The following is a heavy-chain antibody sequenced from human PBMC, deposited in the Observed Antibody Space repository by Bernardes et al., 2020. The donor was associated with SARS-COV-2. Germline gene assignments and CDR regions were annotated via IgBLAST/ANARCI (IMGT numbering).Heavy chain of an antibody. V-gene: IGHV3-23*01. CDR1: GFAFRSYA. CDR2: ISGSGAGP. D-gene: IGHD3-10*01. CDR3: AKSLNYYGSGSNS. J-gene: IGHJ4*02. Sequence: GGSLRLSCAASGFAFRSYAMIWVRQAPGTGLEWVSGISGSGAGPYYADSVKGRFTISRDNSKNTLYLQMNSLRAEDTAIYYCAKSLNYYGSGSNSWGQGTLVTVSS.